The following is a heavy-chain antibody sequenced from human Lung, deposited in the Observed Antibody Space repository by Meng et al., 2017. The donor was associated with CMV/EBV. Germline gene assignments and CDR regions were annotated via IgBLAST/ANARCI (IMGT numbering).Heavy chain of an antibody. Sequence: ESXKISXKGSGYRFTNYWIGWVRQMPGKGLEWMGIIYPGDFDARYSPSFQGQVTISADKSITTAYLQWNSLRASDTGTYYCARAYNGYGYFDYWGQGTLVTVSS. CDR2: IYPGDFDA. D-gene: IGHD5-12*01. CDR1: GYRFTNYW. CDR3: ARAYNGYGYFDY. J-gene: IGHJ4*02. V-gene: IGHV5-51*01.